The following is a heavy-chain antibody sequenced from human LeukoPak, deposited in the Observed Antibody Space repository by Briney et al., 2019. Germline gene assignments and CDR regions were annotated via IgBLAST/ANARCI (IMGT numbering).Heavy chain of an antibody. CDR1: GYTFNGFY. V-gene: IGHV1-2*02. J-gene: IGHJ4*02. D-gene: IGHD4-11*01. Sequence: GASVKVSCKASGYTFNGFYLHWVRQAPGQGLEWMGWINPNSGGTNYARKFQGRVTMTRDTSISTAYMELSRLRSDDTAVYYCARWMATVTTPDYWGQGTLVTVSS. CDR2: INPNSGGT. CDR3: ARWMATVTTPDY.